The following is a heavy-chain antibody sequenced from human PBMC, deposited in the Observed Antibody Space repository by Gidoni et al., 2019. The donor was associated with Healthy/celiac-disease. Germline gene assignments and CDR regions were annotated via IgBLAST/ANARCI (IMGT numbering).Heavy chain of an antibody. D-gene: IGHD2-15*01. Sequence: EVQLVESGGGLVQPGRSLGLSCDASGFTLDDYAMHWVRQAPGKGLEWVSGISWNSGSIGYADSVKGRFTISRDNAKNSLYLQMNSLRAEDTALYYCAKDSFSAVVAATTHWGQGTLVTVSS. CDR2: ISWNSGSI. CDR3: AKDSFSAVVAATTH. J-gene: IGHJ4*02. CDR1: GFTLDDYA. V-gene: IGHV3-9*01.